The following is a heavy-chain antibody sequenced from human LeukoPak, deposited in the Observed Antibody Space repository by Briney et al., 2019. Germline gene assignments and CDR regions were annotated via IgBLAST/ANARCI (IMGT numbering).Heavy chain of an antibody. CDR1: GFSFSSYW. J-gene: IGHJ4*02. D-gene: IGHD2-8*01. CDR2: IKQDGTEQ. V-gene: IGHV3-7*01. Sequence: PGGSLRLSCAPSGFSFSSYWMAWVRQAPGKGLEWVANIKQDGTEQYYVDSLKGRFTVSRDNAKNSLYLQLNSLRVEDTAVYYCARGLSYCSNGICPFDYWGQGTQVTVS. CDR3: ARGLSYCSNGICPFDY.